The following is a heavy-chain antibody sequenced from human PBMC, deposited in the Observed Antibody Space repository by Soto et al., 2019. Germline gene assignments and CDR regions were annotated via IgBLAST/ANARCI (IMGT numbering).Heavy chain of an antibody. Sequence: ESGGGVVQPGTSLRLSCAVSGFTVSTYGMHWVRQAPGKGLEWVAVISRDGNTKYYADSVKGRFTISRDNSRNTLFLEMNSLRGDDMAVYYCTGEVASGYWGQGTLVTVSS. CDR1: GFTVSTYG. J-gene: IGHJ4*02. D-gene: IGHD2-8*02. CDR2: ISRDGNTK. CDR3: TGEVASGY. V-gene: IGHV3-30*03.